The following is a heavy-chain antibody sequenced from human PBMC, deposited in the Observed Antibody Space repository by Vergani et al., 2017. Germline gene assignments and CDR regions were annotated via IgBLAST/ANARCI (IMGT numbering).Heavy chain of an antibody. Sequence: QVQLQQWGAGLLKPSETLSLTCAVYGGSFSGYYWSWIRQPPGKGLEWIGVINHSGSTNYNPSLKSRVTISVDTSKNQCSLKLSSVTAADTAVYYCSRVPGSGIYYNRGLVNYYDYYMYVWGKGTTVTVSS. V-gene: IGHV4-34*01. CDR2: INHSGST. D-gene: IGHD3-10*01. CDR1: GGSFSGYY. CDR3: SRVPGSGIYYNRGLVNYYDYYMYV. J-gene: IGHJ6*03.